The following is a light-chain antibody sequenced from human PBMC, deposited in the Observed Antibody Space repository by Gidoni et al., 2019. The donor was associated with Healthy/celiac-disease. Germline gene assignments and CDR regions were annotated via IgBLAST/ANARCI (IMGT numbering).Light chain of an antibody. CDR3: QQSYSTLIT. J-gene: IGKJ5*01. CDR1: QSISSY. CDR2: AAS. Sequence: IQMTQSPSSLSASVGDRVTITCRASQSISSYLNWYQQIPGKAPKLLIYAASSLQSGVPSRFSGSGSGTDFTLTISSLQPEDFATYYCQQSYSTLITFXXXTRLEIK. V-gene: IGKV1-39*01.